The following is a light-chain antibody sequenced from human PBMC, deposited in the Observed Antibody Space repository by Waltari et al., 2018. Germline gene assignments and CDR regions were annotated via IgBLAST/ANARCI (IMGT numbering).Light chain of an antibody. V-gene: IGKV3-20*01. J-gene: IGKJ1*01. Sequence: TLSCRASQIVSRYLAWYQQKPGQAPRLLIYGASSRATGIPDRFSGSGSGTDFSLTISRLEPEDFAVYYCQNHERLPAMFGQGTKVEIK. CDR1: QIVSRY. CDR2: GAS. CDR3: QNHERLPAM.